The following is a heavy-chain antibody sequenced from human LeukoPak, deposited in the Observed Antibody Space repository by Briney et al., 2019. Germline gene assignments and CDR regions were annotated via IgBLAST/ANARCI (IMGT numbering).Heavy chain of an antibody. CDR1: GFTFSSYA. J-gene: IGHJ4*02. CDR3: ARALTTVTTTRSY. Sequence: PGGSLRLSCAASGFTFSSYAMSWVRQAPGKGLEWVSAISASGGSTYYADSVKGRFTISRDNAKNSLYLQMNSLRAEDTAVYYCARALTTVTTTRSYWGQGTLVTVSS. V-gene: IGHV3-23*01. D-gene: IGHD4-17*01. CDR2: ISASGGST.